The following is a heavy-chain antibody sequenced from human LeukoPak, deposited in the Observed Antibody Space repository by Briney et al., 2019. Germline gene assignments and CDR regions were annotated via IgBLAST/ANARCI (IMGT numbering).Heavy chain of an antibody. CDR3: TTDGSHNWNDEEYYYYYMDV. J-gene: IGHJ6*03. CDR2: IKSKTDGGTT. D-gene: IGHD1-1*01. CDR1: GFTFSNAW. Sequence: GGSLRLSCAASGFTFSNAWMSWVRQAPGKGLEWVGRIKSKTDGGTTDYAAPVKGRFTISRDDSKNTLYLQMNSLKTEDTAVYYCTTDGSHNWNDEEYYYYYMDVWGKGTTVTVSS. V-gene: IGHV3-15*01.